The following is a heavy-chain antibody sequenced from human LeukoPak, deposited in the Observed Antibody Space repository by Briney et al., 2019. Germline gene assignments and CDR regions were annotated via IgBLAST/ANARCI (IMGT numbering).Heavy chain of an antibody. CDR2: FSYNVHS. V-gene: IGHV4-61*01. Sequence: SETLSLTCTVSGGSVSSSNYYWSWMRQSPGKGLEWVGFFSYNVHSDYNPSLKSRVTISIDTSRNQFSLRLTSVTAADTAIYYCARVSVAGTGPDYWGQGTLVTVSS. CDR1: GGSVSSSNYY. J-gene: IGHJ4*02. CDR3: ARVSVAGTGPDY. D-gene: IGHD6-13*01.